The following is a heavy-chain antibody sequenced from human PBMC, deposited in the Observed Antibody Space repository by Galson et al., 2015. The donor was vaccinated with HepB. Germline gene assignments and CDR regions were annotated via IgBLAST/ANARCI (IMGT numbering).Heavy chain of an antibody. D-gene: IGHD6-13*01. V-gene: IGHV5-51*03. Sequence: QSGAEVTKPGQSLTISCKGSGYSFISYWIGWVRQMPGKGLEWMGIIFPGDSDTRYSPSFQGQVTISADKSINTAYLQWSSLKASDTAMYYCATARSSWYYFDYWGQGTLVTVSS. CDR3: ATARSSWYYFDY. CDR2: IFPGDSDT. J-gene: IGHJ4*02. CDR1: GYSFISYW.